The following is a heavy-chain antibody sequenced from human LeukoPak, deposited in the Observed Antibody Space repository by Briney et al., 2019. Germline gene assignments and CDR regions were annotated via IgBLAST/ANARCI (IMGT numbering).Heavy chain of an antibody. CDR3: ARGRWQLGY. V-gene: IGHV3-30*04. CDR2: ASSDGSDK. CDR1: GFTFSSYT. D-gene: IGHD6-6*01. Sequence: GGSLRLSCATSGFTFSSYTMHWVRQAPGEGPEWVALASSDGSDKQYADSVKGRFTISRDNSKNTVYLEMNTLRHEDTAVYYCARGRWQLGYWGQGTLVTVSP. J-gene: IGHJ4*02.